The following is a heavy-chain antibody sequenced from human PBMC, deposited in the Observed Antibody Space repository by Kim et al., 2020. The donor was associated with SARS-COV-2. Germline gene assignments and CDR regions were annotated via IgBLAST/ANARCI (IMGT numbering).Heavy chain of an antibody. CDR1: GFTFSNAW. CDR3: TTFFAIGELLFDY. Sequence: GGSLRLSCAASGFTFSNAWMSWVRQAPGKGLEWVGRIKSKADGGTTDYAAPVKGRFTISRDDSKNTLYLQMNSLKTEDTAVYYCTTFFAIGELLFDYWGQGTLVTVSA. D-gene: IGHD3-10*01. J-gene: IGHJ4*02. CDR2: IKSKADGGTT. V-gene: IGHV3-15*01.